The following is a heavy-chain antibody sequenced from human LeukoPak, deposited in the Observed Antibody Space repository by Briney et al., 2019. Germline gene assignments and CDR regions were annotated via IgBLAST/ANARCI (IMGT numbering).Heavy chain of an antibody. CDR3: ARVDPYARRYSSGWSDRFSWFDP. J-gene: IGHJ5*02. CDR2: INQDGSVK. V-gene: IGHV3-7*03. Sequence: GGSLRLSCAASGFAFSTYWMDWVRQAPGKGLEWVGNINQDGSVKHYVDSVRGRFTISRDNARNSVYLQMSALRVEDTAVYYCARVDPYARRYSSGWSDRFSWFDPWGQGTLVTVSS. CDR1: GFAFSTYW. D-gene: IGHD6-19*01.